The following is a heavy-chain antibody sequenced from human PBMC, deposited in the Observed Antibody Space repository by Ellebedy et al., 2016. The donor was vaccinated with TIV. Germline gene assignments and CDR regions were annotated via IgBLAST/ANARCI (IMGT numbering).Heavy chain of an antibody. Sequence: GGSLRLSCVGSGFTFSNYWMHWLRHAPGKGLVWVAHIKHDGSRITYADSVKGRFTISRDNARNTLYLQMDSLRVEDTAVYYCARDANGEPFDCWGQGTVVTVSS. CDR2: IKHDGSRI. J-gene: IGHJ4*02. V-gene: IGHV3-74*03. D-gene: IGHD1-1*01. CDR1: GFTFSNYW. CDR3: ARDANGEPFDC.